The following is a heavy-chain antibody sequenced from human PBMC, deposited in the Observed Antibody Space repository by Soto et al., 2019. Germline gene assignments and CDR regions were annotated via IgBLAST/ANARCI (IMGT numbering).Heavy chain of an antibody. J-gene: IGHJ5*02. CDR3: ATQRGYSYGYWFDP. Sequence: SETLSLTCTVSGGSISSGDFYWSWIRQPPGKGLEWIGYISHSGSTSYNPSLKSRVTISVDTSKNQFSLKLSSVTAADTAVYYCATQRGYSYGYWFDPWGQGTLVTVSS. CDR2: ISHSGST. V-gene: IGHV4-61*08. CDR1: GGSISSGDFY. D-gene: IGHD5-18*01.